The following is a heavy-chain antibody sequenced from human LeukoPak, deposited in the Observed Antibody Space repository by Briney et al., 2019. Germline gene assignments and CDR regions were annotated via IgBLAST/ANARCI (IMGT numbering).Heavy chain of an antibody. J-gene: IGHJ4*02. CDR3: ARKEGVYFDY. V-gene: IGHV1-2*06. Sequence: ASVRVSCTASGYTFTGYYMHWVRQAPGQQLERMGRIKPNSGGTNYAQKFQGRVTMTRDTSISTAYMELSSLKSEDTAVYYCARKEGVYFDYWGQGTLVTVSS. CDR2: IKPNSGGT. CDR1: GYTFTGYY.